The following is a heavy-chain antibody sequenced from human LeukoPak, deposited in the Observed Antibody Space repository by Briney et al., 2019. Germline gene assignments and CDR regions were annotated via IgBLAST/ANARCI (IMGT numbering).Heavy chain of an antibody. Sequence: PGGSLRLSCAASGFTFSSYGMHWVRQAPGKGLEWVAVIWYDGSNKYYADSVKGRFTISRDNSKNTLYLQMNSLRAEDTAVYYCAKVLAAAGTFDYWGQGTLVTVSS. CDR3: AKVLAAAGTFDY. J-gene: IGHJ4*02. CDR1: GFTFSSYG. V-gene: IGHV3-33*06. D-gene: IGHD6-13*01. CDR2: IWYDGSNK.